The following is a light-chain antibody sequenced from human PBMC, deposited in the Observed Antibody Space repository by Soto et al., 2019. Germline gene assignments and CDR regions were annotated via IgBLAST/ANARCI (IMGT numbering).Light chain of an antibody. CDR3: QQYGDSPLT. CDR1: QSVSSSY. V-gene: IGKV3-20*01. CDR2: GAS. Sequence: EIVLTQSPGTLSLSPGERATLSCRASQSVSSSYLAWYQQKPGQAPRLLIYGASSRATGIPDRFSGSGSGTEFTLTISSLQPDDFATYYCQQYGDSPLTFGGGTKVDI. J-gene: IGKJ4*01.